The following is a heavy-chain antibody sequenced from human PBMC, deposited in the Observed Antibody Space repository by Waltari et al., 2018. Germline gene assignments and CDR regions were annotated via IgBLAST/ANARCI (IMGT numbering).Heavy chain of an antibody. CDR1: GGSFSGYY. V-gene: IGHV4-34*01. D-gene: IGHD6-19*01. CDR3: ARGQQGGPVAGRGYYYYGMDV. Sequence: QVQLQQWGAGLLKPSETLSLTCAVSGGSFSGYYWSWIRQPPGKGLEWIGEINHSGSTNYNPSLKSRVTISVDTSKNQFSLKLSSVTAADTAVYYCARGQQGGPVAGRGYYYYGMDVWGQGTTVTVSS. CDR2: INHSGST. J-gene: IGHJ6*02.